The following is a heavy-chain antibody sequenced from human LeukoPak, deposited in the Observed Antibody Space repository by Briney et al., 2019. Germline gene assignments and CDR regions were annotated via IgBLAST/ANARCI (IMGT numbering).Heavy chain of an antibody. CDR2: IYYSGST. Sequence: SETLSLTCTVSGGSISSGGYYWSWIRQHPGKGLEWIGYIYYSGSTYYNPSLKSRVTISVDTSKNQFSLKLSSVTAADTAVYYCARAEGIAAAVVGYWGQGTLVTVSS. D-gene: IGHD6-13*01. V-gene: IGHV4-31*03. CDR3: ARAEGIAAAVVGY. J-gene: IGHJ4*02. CDR1: GGSISSGGYY.